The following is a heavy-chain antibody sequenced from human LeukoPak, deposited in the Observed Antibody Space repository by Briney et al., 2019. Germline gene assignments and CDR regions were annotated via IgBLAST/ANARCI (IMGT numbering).Heavy chain of an antibody. D-gene: IGHD6-19*01. CDR1: GGSISSGSYY. CDR3: AKEGYSSGWFFAYYFDY. CDR2: IYTSGST. J-gene: IGHJ4*02. V-gene: IGHV4-61*02. Sequence: KASETLSLTCTVSGGSISSGSYYWSWIRQPAGKGLEWIGRIYTSGSTNYNPSLKSRLTMSVDTSKNQFSLKLSSVTAADTAVYYCAKEGYSSGWFFAYYFDYWGQGNLVTVSS.